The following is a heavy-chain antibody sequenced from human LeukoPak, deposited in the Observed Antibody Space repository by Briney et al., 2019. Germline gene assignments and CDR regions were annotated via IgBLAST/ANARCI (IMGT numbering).Heavy chain of an antibody. CDR3: ARVTGYMIEDYFDY. J-gene: IGHJ4*02. Sequence: SETLSLTCAAYGGSISSYYWSWIRQPPGKGLEWIGYIYYSGSTNYNPSLKSRVTISVETSKNQFSLKLSSVTAADTAVYYCARVTGYMIEDYFDYWGQGTLVTVSS. D-gene: IGHD3-22*01. CDR1: GGSISSYY. V-gene: IGHV4-59*01. CDR2: IYYSGST.